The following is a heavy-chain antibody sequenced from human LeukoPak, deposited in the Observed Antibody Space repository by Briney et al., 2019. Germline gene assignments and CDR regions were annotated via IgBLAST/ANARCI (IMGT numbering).Heavy chain of an antibody. CDR3: ARVPRSYYYYYYMDV. J-gene: IGHJ6*03. V-gene: IGHV4-59*08. Sequence: SETLSLTCTVSGGSISSDYWSWIRQPPGKGLEWIGYIYYSGNTNYNPSLKSRVTISVDTSKNQFSLKLSSVTAADTAVYYCARVPRSYYYYYYMDVWGKGTTVTVSS. CDR1: GGSISSDY. D-gene: IGHD2-2*01. CDR2: IYYSGNT.